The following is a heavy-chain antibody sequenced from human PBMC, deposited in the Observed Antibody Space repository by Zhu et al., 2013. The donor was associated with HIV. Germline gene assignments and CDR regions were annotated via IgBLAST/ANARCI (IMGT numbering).Heavy chain of an antibody. Sequence: QVQLVQSGAEVKKPGASVKVSCQASGYTFTTDNVNWVRQAPGQGLEWMGWLSVYNGNTNYAQNLQGRVTMTTDTSTNTAYLELRSLRSDDTAVYYCARDSPGGVGATNDAFDIWGQGTMVTVSS. CDR2: LSVYNGNT. V-gene: IGHV1-18*04. D-gene: IGHD1-26*01. J-gene: IGHJ3*02. CDR1: GYTFTTDN. CDR3: ARDSPGGVGATNDAFDI.